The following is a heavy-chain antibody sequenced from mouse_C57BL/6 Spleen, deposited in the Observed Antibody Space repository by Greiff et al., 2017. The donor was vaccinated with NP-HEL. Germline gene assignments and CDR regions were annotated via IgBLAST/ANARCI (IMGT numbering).Heavy chain of an antibody. CDR3: ARTLLFITTVVGAMDY. Sequence: EVKLLESGGGLVKPGGSLKLSCAASGFTFSSYAMSWVRQTPEKRLEWVATISDGGSYTYYPDNVKGRFTISRDNAKNNLYLQMSHLKSEDTAMYYGARTLLFITTVVGAMDYWGQGTSVTVSS. V-gene: IGHV5-4*03. CDR2: ISDGGSYT. CDR1: GFTFSSYA. D-gene: IGHD1-1*01. J-gene: IGHJ4*01.